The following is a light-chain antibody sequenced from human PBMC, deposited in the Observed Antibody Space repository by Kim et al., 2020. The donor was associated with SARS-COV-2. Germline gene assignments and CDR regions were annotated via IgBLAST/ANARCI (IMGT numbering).Light chain of an antibody. Sequence: LSPGERATRSCRASQSVSSTLAWYQQKPGQAPRLLTYGASTRATGIPARFSGSGSGTDFTLTITSLEPEDFAVYYCQQRSNWPPTFGQGTKVDIK. J-gene: IGKJ1*01. V-gene: IGKV3-11*01. CDR1: QSVSST. CDR3: QQRSNWPPT. CDR2: GAS.